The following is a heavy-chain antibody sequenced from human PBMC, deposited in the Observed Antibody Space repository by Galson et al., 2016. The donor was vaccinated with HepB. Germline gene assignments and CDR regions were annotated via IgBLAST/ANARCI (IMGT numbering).Heavy chain of an antibody. D-gene: IGHD2-8*01. V-gene: IGHV3-21*04. CDR1: GFTFSSYS. CDR3: ARGYTSGVPFW. CDR2: ISSSSSYI. J-gene: IGHJ4*02. Sequence: SCAASGFTFSSYSMNWVRQAPGKGLEWVSSISSSSSYIYYADSVKGRFTISRDTSKSLMFLQMNSLGAEDTAMYFCARGYTSGVPFWWGQGTPVTVSS.